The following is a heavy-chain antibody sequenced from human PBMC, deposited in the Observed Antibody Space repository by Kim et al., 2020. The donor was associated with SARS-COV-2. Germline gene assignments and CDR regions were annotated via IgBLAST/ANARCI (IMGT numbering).Heavy chain of an antibody. V-gene: IGHV3-9*01. D-gene: IGHD5-18*01. CDR3: AKDIESTAMGRGWFDP. CDR1: GFTFDDYA. Sequence: GGSLRLSCAASGFTFDDYAMHWVRQAPGKGLEWVSGISWNSGSIGYADSVKGRFTISRDNAKNSLYLQMNSLRAEDTALHYCAKDIESTAMGRGWFDPWGEGTLVTVSS. J-gene: IGHJ5*02. CDR2: ISWNSGSI.